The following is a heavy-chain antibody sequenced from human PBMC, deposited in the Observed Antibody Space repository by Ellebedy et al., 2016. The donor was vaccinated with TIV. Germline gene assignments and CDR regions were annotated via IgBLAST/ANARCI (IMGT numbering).Heavy chain of an antibody. D-gene: IGHD1-1*01. V-gene: IGHV4-34*01. CDR1: GGSLRGYY. Sequence: MPSETLSLTCAVSGGSLRGYYWSWIRQPPGKGLEWIGEINPSGVINYDPSLKSRVTISADTSKNQVSLRLSSVSAADTAIYFCAKGLGGLQLWLDPWGQGTLVTVSS. CDR2: INPSGVI. CDR3: AKGLGGLQLWLDP. J-gene: IGHJ5*02.